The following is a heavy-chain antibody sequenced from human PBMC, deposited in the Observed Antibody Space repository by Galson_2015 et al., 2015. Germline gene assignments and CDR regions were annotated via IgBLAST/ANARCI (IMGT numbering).Heavy chain of an antibody. CDR2: VNVYNGNT. V-gene: IGHV1-18*01. CDR1: GDTFSSYG. J-gene: IGHJ3*01. CDR3: AREHRPGIALPVRGAALDV. D-gene: IGHD6-19*01. Sequence: SVKVSCKAAGDTFSSYGINWVREAPGKGLERMGWVNVYNGNTYYSRKLQGRVTMTIDMYRSTAYMEVRSLRSDDTALYYCAREHRPGIALPVRGAALDVWGQGTVVTVSS.